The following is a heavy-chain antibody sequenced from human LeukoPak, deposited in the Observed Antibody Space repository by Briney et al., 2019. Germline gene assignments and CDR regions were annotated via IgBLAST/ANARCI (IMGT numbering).Heavy chain of an antibody. J-gene: IGHJ4*02. Sequence: GGSLRLSCAASGFTFSSYAMSWVRQAPGKGLEWVSAISGSGGSTYYADSVKGRFTISRDNSKDTLYLQMNSLRAEDTAVYCCAKDRPTGVTASHFDYWGQGTLVTVSS. CDR3: AKDRPTGVTASHFDY. D-gene: IGHD3-10*01. V-gene: IGHV3-23*01. CDR2: ISGSGGST. CDR1: GFTFSSYA.